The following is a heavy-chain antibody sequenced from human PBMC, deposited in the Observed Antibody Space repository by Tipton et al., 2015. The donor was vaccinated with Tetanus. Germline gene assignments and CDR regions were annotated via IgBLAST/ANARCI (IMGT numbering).Heavy chain of an antibody. CDR3: ARLHPFGSGFYGGY. Sequence: MQLVQSGAEVKKPGESLKISCKGSGYNLTNYWIGWVRQMPGKGLEWMGVIFPGDSDTRYSPPFQGQVTISVDKSISTAYLQWVSLKASDTAMYYCARLHPFGSGFYGGYWGQGTLVTVSS. V-gene: IGHV5-51*01. CDR2: IFPGDSDT. J-gene: IGHJ4*02. CDR1: GYNLTNYW. D-gene: IGHD6-25*01.